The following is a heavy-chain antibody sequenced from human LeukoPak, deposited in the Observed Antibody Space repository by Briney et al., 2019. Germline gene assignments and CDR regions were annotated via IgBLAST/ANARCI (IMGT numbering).Heavy chain of an antibody. CDR1: GFTFDDYA. Sequence: QPGGSLRLSCAASGFTFDDYAMHWVRQAPGKGLEWVSLISWDGSSTYYADSVKGRFTISRDNSKNSLYLQMNSLRAEDTALYYCAKDIRPAATPGIFDYWGQGTLVTVSS. CDR2: ISWDGSST. CDR3: AKDIRPAATPGIFDY. D-gene: IGHD2-2*02. J-gene: IGHJ4*02. V-gene: IGHV3-43D*04.